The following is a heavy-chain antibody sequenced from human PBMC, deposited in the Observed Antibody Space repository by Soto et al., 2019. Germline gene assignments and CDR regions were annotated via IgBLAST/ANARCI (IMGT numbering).Heavy chain of an antibody. J-gene: IGHJ3*02. V-gene: IGHV1-18*01. CDR2: ITPYNCNT. CDR3: ARRGDKLEWFIADDTFDI. D-gene: IGHD3-3*01. Sequence: QVQLVQSGAEVKKPGASVTVSCKASGYTFTSYGITWVRQAPGQGLEWMGWITPYNCNTKYAQRLHGRATMTTEISTCTAYMELRSLRSDDTAVYFCARRGDKLEWFIADDTFDIWGQGTMVTVSS. CDR1: GYTFTSYG.